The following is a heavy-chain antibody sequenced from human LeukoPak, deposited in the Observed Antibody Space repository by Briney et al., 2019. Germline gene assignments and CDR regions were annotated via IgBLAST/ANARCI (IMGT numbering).Heavy chain of an antibody. CDR3: ARLQWRGAIIPFDS. CDR2: IYPGDSDA. Sequence: GESLKISCKGSGYSFTTYWLAWVRQRPGKGLEYMGIIYPGDSDARYSPSFQGQVTFSADKSISTAYLQWSRLKASDTAVYYCARLQWRGAIIPFDSWGQGTLVTVSS. J-gene: IGHJ4*02. CDR1: GYSFTTYW. V-gene: IGHV5-51*01. D-gene: IGHD3-10*01.